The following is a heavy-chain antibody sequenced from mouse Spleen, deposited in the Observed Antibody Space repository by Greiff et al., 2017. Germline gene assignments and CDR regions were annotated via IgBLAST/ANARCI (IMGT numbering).Heavy chain of an antibody. V-gene: IGHV1S41*01. Sequence: DLVKPGASVKLSCKASGYTFTSYWINWIKQRPGQGLEWIGRIAPGSGSTYYNEMFKGKATLTADKSSSTAYMELRSLTSEDSAVYYCTRTRLVSYAMDYWGQGTSVTVSS. CDR3: TRTRLVSYAMDY. CDR2: IAPGSGST. CDR1: GYTFTSYW. D-gene: IGHD2-2*01. J-gene: IGHJ4*01.